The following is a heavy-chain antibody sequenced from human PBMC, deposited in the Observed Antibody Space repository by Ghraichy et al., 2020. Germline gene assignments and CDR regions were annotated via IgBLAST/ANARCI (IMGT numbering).Heavy chain of an antibody. Sequence: GGSLRLSCAASGFTFSSYGMHWVRQAPGKGLEWVAVIWYDGSNKYYADSVKGRFTISRDNSKNTLYLQMNSLRAEDTAVYYCARDRKLVVPIWYYFDYWGQGTLVTVSS. D-gene: IGHD2-2*01. V-gene: IGHV3-33*01. J-gene: IGHJ4*02. CDR1: GFTFSSYG. CDR3: ARDRKLVVPIWYYFDY. CDR2: IWYDGSNK.